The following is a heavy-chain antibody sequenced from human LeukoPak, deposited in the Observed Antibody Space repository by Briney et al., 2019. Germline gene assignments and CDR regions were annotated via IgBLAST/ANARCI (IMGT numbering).Heavy chain of an antibody. CDR1: GGSFSGYY. CDR2: ISYSGST. CDR3: AGGGTYYYDSSGYY. Sequence: SETLSLTCTVSGGSFSGYYWSWIRQPPGKGLEWIGHISYSGSTNYKPSLKSRVTISLDASKNQFSLKLSSVTAADTAVYYCAGGGTYYYDSSGYYWGQGTLVTVSS. V-gene: IGHV4-59*01. J-gene: IGHJ4*02. D-gene: IGHD3-22*01.